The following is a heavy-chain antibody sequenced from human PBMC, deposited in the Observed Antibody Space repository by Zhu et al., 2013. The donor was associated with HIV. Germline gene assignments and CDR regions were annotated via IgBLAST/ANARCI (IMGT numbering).Heavy chain of an antibody. D-gene: IGHD3-3*01. CDR1: GHTFINFD. CDR3: ARAPKRILGVAGPYYFDS. CDR2: MNPNSSNA. J-gene: IGHJ4*02. Sequence: QVHLVQSGAEVRSLATSVRVSCKTSGHTFINFDINWVRQAPGQGLEWMGWMNPNSSNAVYAPKFRGRVTMTRNTSMDTAYLDLSSLRSDDTAVYYCARAPKRILGVAGPYYFDSWGQGTLVTVSS. V-gene: IGHV1-8*01.